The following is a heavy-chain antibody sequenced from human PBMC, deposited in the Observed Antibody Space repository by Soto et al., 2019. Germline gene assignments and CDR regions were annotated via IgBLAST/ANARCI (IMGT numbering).Heavy chain of an antibody. V-gene: IGHV3-33*01. J-gene: IGHJ4*02. CDR2: IWYDGSNK. CDR3: ARDSYYDSSGPFDY. Sequence: GGSLRLSCATSGFTFSSYGMHWVRQAPGKGLEWVAVIWYDGSNKYYADSVKGRFTISRDNSKNTLYLQMNSLRAEDTAVYYCARDSYYDSSGPFDYWGQGNLVTVSS. CDR1: GFTFSSYG. D-gene: IGHD3-22*01.